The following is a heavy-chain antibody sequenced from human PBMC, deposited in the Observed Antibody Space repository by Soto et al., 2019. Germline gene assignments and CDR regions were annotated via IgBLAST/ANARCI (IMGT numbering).Heavy chain of an antibody. D-gene: IGHD3-22*01. CDR2: VYYTGTT. CDR3: ARLGGYYHSLDP. CDR1: GGSINNYY. Sequence: SETLSLTCTVSGGSINNYYWTWIRQPPGMGLEWIGYVYYTGTTSYNPSLKSRVTISIDGSKNQISLKLSSVTAGDTAFYYCARLGGYYHSLDPWGQGTLVTVSS. V-gene: IGHV4-59*08. J-gene: IGHJ5*02.